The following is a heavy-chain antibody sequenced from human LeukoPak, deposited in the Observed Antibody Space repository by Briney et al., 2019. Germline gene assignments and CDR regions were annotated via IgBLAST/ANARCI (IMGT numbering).Heavy chain of an antibody. D-gene: IGHD1-26*01. Sequence: GESLKISCKGSEYSFISYWIGWVRQTPGRGLEWMGIIWPGDSETRYSPSFQGQVTMSADTSINTVYLEWSSLKASDTAFYYCARKGLNSGRLSFFDHWGQGSLVTVSS. CDR2: IWPGDSET. J-gene: IGHJ4*02. CDR1: EYSFISYW. V-gene: IGHV5-51*01. CDR3: ARKGLNSGRLSFFDH.